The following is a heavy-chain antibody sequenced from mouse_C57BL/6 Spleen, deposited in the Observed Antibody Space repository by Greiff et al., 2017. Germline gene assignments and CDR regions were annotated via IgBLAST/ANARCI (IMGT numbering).Heavy chain of an antibody. D-gene: IGHD1-1*01. J-gene: IGHJ2*01. CDR2: IDPETGGT. CDR3: TTIYGSPLYFDY. CDR1: GYTFTDYE. Sequence: QVQLQQSGAELVRPGASVTLSCKASGYTFTDYEMHWVKQTPVHGLEWIGAIDPETGGTAYNQKFKGKAILTADKSSSTAYMELRSLTSEDSAVYYCTTIYGSPLYFDYWGQGTTLTVSS. V-gene: IGHV1-15*01.